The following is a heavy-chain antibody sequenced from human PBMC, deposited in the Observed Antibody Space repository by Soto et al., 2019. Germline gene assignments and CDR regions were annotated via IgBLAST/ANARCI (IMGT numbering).Heavy chain of an antibody. Sequence: EVQLLESGGGLVQPGGSLRLSCGVSGFTFNDFEMNWVRQAPGKGLEWLAYIDGSGTTKKYADSVRGRFTISRDNPNNSLFLQMSSLSAADTAIYYCARGCGRFNNWGQGTLVSVSS. CDR1: GFTFNDFE. CDR2: IDGSGTTK. V-gene: IGHV3-48*03. CDR3: ARGCGRFNN. J-gene: IGHJ4*02.